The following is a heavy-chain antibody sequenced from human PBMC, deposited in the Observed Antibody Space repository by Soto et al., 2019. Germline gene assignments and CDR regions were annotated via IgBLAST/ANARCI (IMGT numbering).Heavy chain of an antibody. CDR3: ARERYSAALDI. J-gene: IGHJ3*02. Sequence: QVQLVQSGAEVKKPGASVKVSCKTSGYTFTSYDINWVRQATGQGLEWMGWLNPNSGNTAYAQKFQGRVTMTRNTSISTAHMELSSLRSEDTAVYYCARERYSAALDIWGQGTMVTVSS. D-gene: IGHD1-26*01. CDR1: GYTFTSYD. CDR2: LNPNSGNT. V-gene: IGHV1-8*01.